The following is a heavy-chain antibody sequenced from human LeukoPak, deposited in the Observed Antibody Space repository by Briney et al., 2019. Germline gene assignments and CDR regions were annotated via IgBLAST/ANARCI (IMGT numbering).Heavy chain of an antibody. J-gene: IGHJ4*02. V-gene: IGHV3-9*01. D-gene: IGHD2-2*01. CDR2: ISWNSGSI. Sequence: GGSLRLSCAASGFTFGSYAMSWVRQAPGKGLEWVSGISWNSGSIGYADSVKGRFTISRDNAKNSLYLQMNSLRAEDTALYYCAKGTVVPAALDYWGQGTLVTVSS. CDR3: AKGTVVPAALDY. CDR1: GFTFGSYA.